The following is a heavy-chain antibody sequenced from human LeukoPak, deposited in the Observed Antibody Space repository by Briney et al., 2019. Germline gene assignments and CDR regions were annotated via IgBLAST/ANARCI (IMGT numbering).Heavy chain of an antibody. J-gene: IGHJ6*02. V-gene: IGHV3-53*05. CDR3: AKDWRSSITMVRGLMDV. CDR1: GFTVSSNY. Sequence: GGSLRLSCAASGFTVSSNYMSWVRQAPGKGLEWVSVIYSGGSTYYADSVKGRFTISRDNSMNTLYLQMNSLRAEDTAVYYCAKDWRSSITMVRGLMDVWGQGTTVTVSS. D-gene: IGHD3-10*01. CDR2: IYSGGST.